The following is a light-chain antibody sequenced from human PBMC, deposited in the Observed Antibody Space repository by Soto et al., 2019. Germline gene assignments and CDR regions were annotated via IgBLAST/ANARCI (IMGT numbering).Light chain of an antibody. J-gene: IGLJ1*01. CDR3: TSYTSSSTHV. Sequence: QSALTQPASVSGSPGQSITISCTGTSSDVGGYNHVSWYQQHPGKAPKLIIYGVTNRPSGVSHRFSGSKSANTASLTISGLQAEDEADYYCTSYTSSSTHVFGTGTKLTVL. CDR1: SSDVGGYNH. V-gene: IGLV2-14*01. CDR2: GVT.